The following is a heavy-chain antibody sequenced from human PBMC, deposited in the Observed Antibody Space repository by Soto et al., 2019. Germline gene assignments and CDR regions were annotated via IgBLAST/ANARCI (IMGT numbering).Heavy chain of an antibody. J-gene: IGHJ6*02. CDR2: IWYDGSNK. D-gene: IGHD2-15*01. CDR3: ARDSRRGGKRYYGMDV. V-gene: IGHV3-33*01. Sequence: PGGSLRLSCAASGFTFSSYGMHWVRQAPGKGLEWVAVIWYDGSNKYYADSVKGRFTISRDNSKNTLYLQMNSLRAEDTAVYYCARDSRRGGKRYYGMDVWGQGTTVTVSS. CDR1: GFTFSSYG.